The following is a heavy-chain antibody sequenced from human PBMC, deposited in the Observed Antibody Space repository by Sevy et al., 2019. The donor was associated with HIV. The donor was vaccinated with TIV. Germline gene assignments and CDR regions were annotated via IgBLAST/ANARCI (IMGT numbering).Heavy chain of an antibody. Sequence: GGSLRLSCAASGFTFRNYGMNWVRQAPGKGLEWVSSISDGGGNIYYADSVKGRFAISRDNSKNTLYLQMNSLRTEDTAVYYCARDRATVTPSTLGYWGQGTLVTVSS. J-gene: IGHJ4*02. CDR3: ARDRATVTPSTLGY. CDR1: GFTFRNYG. V-gene: IGHV3-23*01. CDR2: ISDGGGNI. D-gene: IGHD4-17*01.